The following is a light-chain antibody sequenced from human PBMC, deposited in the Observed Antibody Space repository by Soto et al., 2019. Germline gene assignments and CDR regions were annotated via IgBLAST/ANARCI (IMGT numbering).Light chain of an antibody. V-gene: IGLV2-14*01. CDR2: EVS. CDR3: SSYTTSVTWV. Sequence: QSALTQPASVSGSPGQSISISCTGTTSDVGAHNFVSWYQQHPGKAPKLMIFEVSSRPSGVSDRFSGSKSGNTASLTISGLQADDEADYYCSSYTTSVTWVFGGGTKLTVL. J-gene: IGLJ3*02. CDR1: TSDVGAHNF.